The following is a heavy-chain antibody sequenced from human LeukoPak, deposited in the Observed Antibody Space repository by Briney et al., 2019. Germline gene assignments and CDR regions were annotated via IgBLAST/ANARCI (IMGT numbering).Heavy chain of an antibody. J-gene: IGHJ4*02. CDR1: GGSISSGGYS. CDR2: IYHSGST. CDR3: ARSYDMGFEILD. D-gene: IGHD3-22*01. V-gene: IGHV4-30-2*01. Sequence: SETLSLTCAVSGGSISSGGYSWSWIRQPPGKGLEWIGYIYHSGSTYYNPSLKSRVTISVDRSKNQFSLKLSSVTAADMAVYYCARSYDMGFEILDWGQGTLVTVSS.